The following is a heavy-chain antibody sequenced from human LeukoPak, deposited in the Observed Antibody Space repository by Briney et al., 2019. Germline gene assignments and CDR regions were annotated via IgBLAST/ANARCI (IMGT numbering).Heavy chain of an antibody. CDR2: IYTSGST. D-gene: IGHD6-19*01. V-gene: IGHV4-4*07. J-gene: IGHJ4*02. Sequence: PETLSLTCTVSGGSISSYYWSWIRQPAGKGLEWIGRIYTSGSTNYNPSLKSRVTMSVDTSKNQFSLKLSSVTAADTAVYYCARVRGVAGTYAFDYWGQGTLVTVSS. CDR3: ARVRGVAGTYAFDY. CDR1: GGSISSYY.